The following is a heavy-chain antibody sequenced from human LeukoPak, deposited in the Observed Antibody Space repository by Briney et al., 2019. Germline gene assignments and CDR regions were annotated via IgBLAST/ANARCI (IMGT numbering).Heavy chain of an antibody. Sequence: GGSLRLSCAASGFTVSSNYMSWVRQAPGKGLEWVSVIYSGGSTYYADSVKGRFTISRDNSKNTLYLQMNSLRAEDTAVYYCARATADSSGYYRLLGAFDIWGQGTMVTVSS. V-gene: IGHV3-66*01. CDR2: IYSGGST. CDR1: GFTVSSNY. CDR3: ARATADSSGYYRLLGAFDI. D-gene: IGHD3-22*01. J-gene: IGHJ3*02.